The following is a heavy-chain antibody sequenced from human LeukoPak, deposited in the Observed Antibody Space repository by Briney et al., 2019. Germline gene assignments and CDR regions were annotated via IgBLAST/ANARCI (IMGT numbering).Heavy chain of an antibody. V-gene: IGHV3-48*01. J-gene: IGHJ4*02. CDR2: ITRNSDTI. CDR3: ARDHPTIASFDY. D-gene: IGHD3-9*01. Sequence: GGSLRLSCAASGFTFNSYNMNWVHQAPGKGLEWVSYITRNSDTIDYADSVKGRFTMSRDNANNLLYLQMNSLRAEDTAVYYCARDHPTIASFDYWGQGTLVTVSS. CDR1: GFTFNSYN.